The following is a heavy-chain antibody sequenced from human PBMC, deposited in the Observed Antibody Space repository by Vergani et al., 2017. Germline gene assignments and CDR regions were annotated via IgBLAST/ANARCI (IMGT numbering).Heavy chain of an antibody. CDR3: SRDRWLLLREGYYYYYGMDV. J-gene: IGHJ6*02. V-gene: IGHV3-11*01. CDR2: ISSSGSTI. D-gene: IGHD2-15*01. Sequence: QVQLVESGGGLVKPGGSLRLSCAASGFTFSDYYMSWIRKAPGKGLEWVSYISSSGSTIYYADSVKGRFTISRDNAKNSLYLQMNSLRAEDTAVYYCSRDRWLLLREGYYYYYGMDVWGQGTTVTVSS. CDR1: GFTFSDYY.